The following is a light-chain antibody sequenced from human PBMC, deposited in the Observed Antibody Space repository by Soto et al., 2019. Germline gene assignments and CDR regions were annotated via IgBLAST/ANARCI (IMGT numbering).Light chain of an antibody. CDR3: QQYGSSPT. V-gene: IGKV3-20*01. J-gene: IGKJ4*01. CDR2: GAS. CDR1: ESVDIN. Sequence: EIVLTQSPATLSVSPGERVTLSCRASESVDINLAWYQQKPGQAPRRLIYGASIRATGIPDRFSGSGSGTDFILTISRLEPEDSAVYYCQQYGSSPTFGGGTKVDIK.